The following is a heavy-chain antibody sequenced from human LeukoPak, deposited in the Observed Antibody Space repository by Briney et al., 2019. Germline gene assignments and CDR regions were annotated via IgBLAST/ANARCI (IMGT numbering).Heavy chain of an antibody. D-gene: IGHD5-18*01. CDR2: ISGSGGST. CDR3: AKAGVQYSYVYFDY. J-gene: IGHJ4*02. V-gene: IGHV3-23*01. Sequence: GGSLRLSCAASGFTFTNHAMTWVRQAPGKGLEWVSAISGSGGSTYYADSVKGRFTISRDNSKNTLYLQMNSLRAEDTAVYYCAKAGVQYSYVYFDYWGQGTLVTVSS. CDR1: GFTFTNHA.